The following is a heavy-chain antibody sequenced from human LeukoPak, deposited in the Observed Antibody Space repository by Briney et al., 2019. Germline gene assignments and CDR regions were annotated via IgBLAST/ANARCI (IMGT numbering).Heavy chain of an antibody. CDR1: GFTVSSNY. J-gene: IGHJ5*02. D-gene: IGHD3-22*01. V-gene: IGHV3-53*01. CDR2: IYSGGDT. CDR3: ARDPEYYYDSSGYYSFNWFDP. Sequence: GGSLRLSCAASGFTVSSNYMSWVRQAPGKGLEWVSVIYSGGDTYFPDSVKGRFTISRDNSKNTLYLQMNSLRAEDTAVYYCARDPEYYYDSSGYYSFNWFDPWGQGTLVTVSS.